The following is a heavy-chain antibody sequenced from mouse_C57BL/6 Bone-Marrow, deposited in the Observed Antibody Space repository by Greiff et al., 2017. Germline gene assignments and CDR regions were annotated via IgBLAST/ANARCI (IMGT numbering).Heavy chain of an antibody. Sequence: QVQLKESGPGLVQPSQSLSITCTVSGFSLTSYGVHWVRQSPGKGLEWLGVIWRGGSTDYNAAFMSRLSITKDNSKSQVFFKMNSLQADDTAIYYCAKHPKYYGSSYWYFDVWGKGTTVTVSS. V-gene: IGHV2-5*01. CDR3: AKHPKYYGSSYWYFDV. CDR1: GFSLTSYG. D-gene: IGHD1-1*01. CDR2: IWRGGST. J-gene: IGHJ1*03.